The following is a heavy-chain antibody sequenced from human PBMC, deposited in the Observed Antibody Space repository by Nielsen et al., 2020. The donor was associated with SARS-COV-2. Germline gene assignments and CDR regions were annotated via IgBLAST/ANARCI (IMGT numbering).Heavy chain of an antibody. J-gene: IGHJ6*03. Sequence: ASVKVSCKASGYTFTSYAMHWVRQAPGQRLEWMGWINAGNGNTKYSQKFQGRVTITRDTSASTAYMELSSLRSEDTAVYYCARDREYSSGWYGGGGYYYYYYMDVWGKGTTVTVSS. CDR1: GYTFTSYA. CDR3: ARDREYSSGWYGGGGYYYYYYMDV. CDR2: INAGNGNT. V-gene: IGHV1-3*01. D-gene: IGHD6-19*01.